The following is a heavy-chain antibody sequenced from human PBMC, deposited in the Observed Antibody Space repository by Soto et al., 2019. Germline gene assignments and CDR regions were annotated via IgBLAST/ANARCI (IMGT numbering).Heavy chain of an antibody. CDR1: GGSITTRGL. D-gene: IGHD1-26*01. V-gene: IGHV4-4*01. CDR2: IAPDGHT. J-gene: IGHJ4*02. CDR3: AGGRDYDY. Sequence: GTLAVSCGVSGGSITTRGLWTWVRQFPGRGLEWIGEIAPDGHTNYNPSLSGRVTMSVDLSNSQFSLNVASVNAADTAVYFCAGGRDYDYWGQGTLVTVS.